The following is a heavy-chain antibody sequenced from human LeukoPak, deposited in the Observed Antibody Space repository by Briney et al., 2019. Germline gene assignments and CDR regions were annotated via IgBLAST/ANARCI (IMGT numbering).Heavy chain of an antibody. CDR1: GFTFDDYT. Sequence: TGGSLRLSCAASGFTFDDYTMHWVRQAPGKGLEWVALISWDDDSTYYADSVKGRFTISRDNSKTSLYLQMNGLKTEDTALYYGAKGDSSSWYNFDYWGQGTLVTVSS. D-gene: IGHD6-13*01. CDR3: AKGDSSSWYNFDY. CDR2: ISWDDDST. J-gene: IGHJ4*02. V-gene: IGHV3-43*01.